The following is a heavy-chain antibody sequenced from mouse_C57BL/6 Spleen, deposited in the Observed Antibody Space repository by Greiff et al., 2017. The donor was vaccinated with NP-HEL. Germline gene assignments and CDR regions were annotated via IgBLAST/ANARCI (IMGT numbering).Heavy chain of an antibody. V-gene: IGHV5-17*01. CDR3: ATPGTDY. D-gene: IGHD4-1*01. CDR1: GFTFSDYG. J-gene: IGHJ2*01. CDR2: ISSGSSTI. Sequence: EVQLVESGGGLVKPGGSLKLSCAASGFTFSDYGMHWVRQAPEKGLEWVAYISSGSSTIYYADTVKGRSTISRDNAKNTLFLQMTSLGSEDTAMYYCATPGTDYWGQGTTLTVSS.